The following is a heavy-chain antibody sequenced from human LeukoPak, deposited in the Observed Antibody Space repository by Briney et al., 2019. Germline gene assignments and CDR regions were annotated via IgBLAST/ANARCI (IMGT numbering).Heavy chain of an antibody. CDR3: AKAARPEWYFDL. Sequence: SVKVSCKASGGTFSSYAISWVRQAPGQGLEWMGGIIPIFGTANYAQEFQGRVTITADESTSTAYMELSSLRSEDTAVYYCAKAARPEWYFDLWGRGTLVTVSS. CDR1: GGTFSSYA. D-gene: IGHD6-6*01. J-gene: IGHJ2*01. V-gene: IGHV1-69*01. CDR2: IIPIFGTA.